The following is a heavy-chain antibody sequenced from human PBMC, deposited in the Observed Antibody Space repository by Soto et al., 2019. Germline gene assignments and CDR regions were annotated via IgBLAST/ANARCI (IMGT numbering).Heavy chain of an antibody. CDR3: ARVTDSSGYYYVDY. D-gene: IGHD3-22*01. CDR1: GFTVSSNY. CDR2: IYSGGST. Sequence: GGSLRLSCAASGFTVSSNYMSWVRQAPGKGLEWVSVIYSGGSTYYADSVKGRFTISRHNPKNTLYLQMNSLRAEDTAVYYCARVTDSSGYYYVDYWGQGTLVTVSS. J-gene: IGHJ4*02. V-gene: IGHV3-53*04.